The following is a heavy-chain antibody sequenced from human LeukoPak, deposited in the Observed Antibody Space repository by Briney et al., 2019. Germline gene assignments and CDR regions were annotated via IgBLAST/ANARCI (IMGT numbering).Heavy chain of an antibody. J-gene: IGHJ6*03. D-gene: IGHD6-6*01. Sequence: SGPTLVNPTQTLTLTCTFSGFSLSTSGMCVTWIRQPPGKALEWLARIDWDDDKYYTTSLKTRLTISKDTSKNQVVLTMTNMDPVDTATYYCARIIRDTSASGGGHYYFYMDVWGKGITVTVSS. V-gene: IGHV2-70*11. CDR2: IDWDDDK. CDR3: ARIIRDTSASGGGHYYFYMDV. CDR1: GFSLSTSGMC.